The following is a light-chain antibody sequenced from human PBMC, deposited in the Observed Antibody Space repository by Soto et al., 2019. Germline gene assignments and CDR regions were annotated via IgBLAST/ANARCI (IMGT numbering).Light chain of an antibody. Sequence: EIVMTQSPATLSVSPWERATLSCRASQSVSSNLAWYQQKPGQAPRLLIYGASTRATGIPARFSGIRSATDFTLTISSLQSEDFALYYCQQYNNWPPTFGQGTRLEIK. CDR2: GAS. CDR3: QQYNNWPPT. V-gene: IGKV3-15*01. J-gene: IGKJ5*01. CDR1: QSVSSN.